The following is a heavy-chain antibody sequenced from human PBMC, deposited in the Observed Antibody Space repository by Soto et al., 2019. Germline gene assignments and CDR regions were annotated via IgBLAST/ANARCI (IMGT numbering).Heavy chain of an antibody. J-gene: IGHJ3*02. CDR3: ERETLRDAIDI. CDR1: GFDFRSYE. CDR2: IRANDESI. V-gene: IGHV3-48*03. Sequence: PGGSLRLSCVASGFDFRSYEMNWVRQAPGKGLEWVSNIRANDESIYYADSVKGRVSVSRDNAKSSLFLEMNSLRVDDTAVYYCERETLRDAIDIWGQGTMVTV.